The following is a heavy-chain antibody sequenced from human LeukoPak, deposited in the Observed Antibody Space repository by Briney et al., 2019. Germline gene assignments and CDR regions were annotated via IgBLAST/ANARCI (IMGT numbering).Heavy chain of an antibody. Sequence: GGSLRLSCAVSGITLSNYAMTWVRQAPGKGLEWVAGISGSGGGTNYADSVKGRFTISRDVSRNTLFLQMISLRAEDTALYYCGRSRSGSVAGTSDYWGQGTLVIVSS. D-gene: IGHD6-19*01. CDR2: ISGSGGGT. CDR1: GITLSNYA. CDR3: GRSRSGSVAGTSDY. J-gene: IGHJ4*02. V-gene: IGHV3-23*01.